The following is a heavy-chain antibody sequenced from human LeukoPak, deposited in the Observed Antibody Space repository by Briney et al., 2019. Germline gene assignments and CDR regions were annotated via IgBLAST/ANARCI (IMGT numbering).Heavy chain of an antibody. V-gene: IGHV1-8*01. CDR3: ARGDSSSLYYPNWFDP. CDR1: GYTFTSYD. CDR2: MNPNSGNT. J-gene: IGHJ5*02. D-gene: IGHD6-13*01. Sequence: ASVKVSCKASGYTFTSYDINWVRQATGQGLEWMGWMNPNSGNTGYAQKFQGRVTMTRNTSISTAYMELCSLRSEDTAVYYCARGDSSSLYYPNWFDPWGQGTLVTVSS.